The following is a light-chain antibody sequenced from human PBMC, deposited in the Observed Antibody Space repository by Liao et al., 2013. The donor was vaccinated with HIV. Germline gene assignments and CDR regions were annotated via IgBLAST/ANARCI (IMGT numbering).Light chain of an antibody. V-gene: IGLV3-1*01. J-gene: IGLJ1*01. CDR3: QAWDCDIAEL. Sequence: SYELTQPPSVSVSPGQTASITCSGDKLGNTYAHWYQQKPGQSPVVVIYEDKKRPSGIPERISGSNSGNAATLTINGTQAMDEPDCYSQAWDCDIAELFGTGTKVSVL. CDR2: EDK. CDR1: KLGNTY.